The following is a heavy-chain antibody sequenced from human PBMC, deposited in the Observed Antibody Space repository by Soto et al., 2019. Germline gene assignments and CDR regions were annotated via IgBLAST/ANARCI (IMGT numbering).Heavy chain of an antibody. CDR1: GDSVTSGSYY. J-gene: IGHJ6*02. CDR2: ISYTGRT. CDR3: AREWGLLPYYVMNV. V-gene: IGHV4-61*03. D-gene: IGHD7-27*01. Sequence: SETLSLTCIVSGDSVTSGSYYWTWLRQPPGKGLEWIGYISYTGRTKYNPSLQSRVTIPVDTSKNDFSLNLSSVTAADTAVYFCAREWGLLPYYVMNVWGHGTAVTVSS.